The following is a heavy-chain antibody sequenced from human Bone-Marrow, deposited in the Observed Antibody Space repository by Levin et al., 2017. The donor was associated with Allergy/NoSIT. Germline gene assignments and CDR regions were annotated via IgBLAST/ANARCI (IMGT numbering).Heavy chain of an antibody. J-gene: IGHJ4*02. D-gene: IGHD6-13*01. Sequence: HPGGSLRLSCAASGFTFSSYGMHWVRQAPGKGLEWVAVISYDGSNKYYADSVKGRFTISRDNSKNTLYLQMNSLRAEDTAVYYCAKDRVDSSSPLDYWGQGTLVTVSS. CDR3: AKDRVDSSSPLDY. CDR1: GFTFSSYG. CDR2: ISYDGSNK. V-gene: IGHV3-30*18.